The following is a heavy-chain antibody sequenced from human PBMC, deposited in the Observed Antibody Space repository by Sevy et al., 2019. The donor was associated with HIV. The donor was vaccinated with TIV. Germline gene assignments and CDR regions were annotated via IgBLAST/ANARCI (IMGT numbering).Heavy chain of an antibody. CDR2: IKQDGSEK. D-gene: IGHD3-10*01. CDR1: GFTFSSYW. CDR3: ASDFTSRRYNWFDP. J-gene: IGHJ5*02. V-gene: IGHV3-7*03. Sequence: GGSLRLSCAASGFTFSSYWMSWVRQAPGKGLEWVANIKQDGSEKYYVHSWKGRFTFSRDHAKNSLYLQMNSLRAEATAMYYCASDFTSRRYNWFDPWGQGTLVTVSS.